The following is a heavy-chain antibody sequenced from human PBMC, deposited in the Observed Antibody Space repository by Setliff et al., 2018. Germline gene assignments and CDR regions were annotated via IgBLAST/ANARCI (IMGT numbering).Heavy chain of an antibody. D-gene: IGHD5-12*01. V-gene: IGHV4-30-4*01. Sequence: PSETLRLSCAASGFTFSGSAMHWVRQPPGKGLEWIGYIYYSGSTYYNPSLKSRVTISEDTSKNQFSLKRSSVTAADTAVYYCARVRRRDGYNSGIYWYFDLWGRGTLVTVSS. CDR1: GFTFSGSAMH. J-gene: IGHJ2*01. CDR2: IYYSGST. CDR3: ARVRRRDGYNSGIYWYFDL.